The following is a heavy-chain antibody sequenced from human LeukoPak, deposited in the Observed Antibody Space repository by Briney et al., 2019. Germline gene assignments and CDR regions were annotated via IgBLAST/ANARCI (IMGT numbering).Heavy chain of an antibody. CDR1: GGSISSSSYY. V-gene: IGHV4-39*07. Sequence: ASETLSLTCTVSGGSISSSSYYWGWIRQPPGKGPEWIGSIYYSGSTYYNPSLKSRVTISVDTSKNQFSLKLSSVTAADTAVYYCARHLYYYYMDVWGKGTTVTASS. CDR3: ARHLYYYYMDV. CDR2: IYYSGST. J-gene: IGHJ6*03.